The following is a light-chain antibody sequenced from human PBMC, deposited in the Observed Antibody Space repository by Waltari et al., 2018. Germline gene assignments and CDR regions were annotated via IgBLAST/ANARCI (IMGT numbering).Light chain of an antibody. V-gene: IGKV1-5*03. CDR3: QQYNSYRS. J-gene: IGKJ1*01. CDR2: EAS. CDR1: QSISRS. Sequence: DIQMTQSPSTLSASVGDRVTITCRASQSISRSSAWSKLQPGRAPNLLIYEASTLESGVPARFSVSGSGTEFALTISSLQPDDFATYYCQQYNSYRSFGQGTKVEIK.